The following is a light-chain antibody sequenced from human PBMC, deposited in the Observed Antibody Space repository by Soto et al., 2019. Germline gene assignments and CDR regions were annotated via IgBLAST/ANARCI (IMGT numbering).Light chain of an antibody. Sequence: EIVMTHSPATLSVSPWETATLSCGASQSVSSRLAWCQQKPGQAPRLLIYDACNRATGSPARFSFRGSVTDLTLTISSLEPEDFAVQYCQQRSNWPLTVGPVTKVDIK. V-gene: IGKV3-11*01. J-gene: IGKJ1*01. CDR2: DAC. CDR1: QSVSSR. CDR3: QQRSNWPLT.